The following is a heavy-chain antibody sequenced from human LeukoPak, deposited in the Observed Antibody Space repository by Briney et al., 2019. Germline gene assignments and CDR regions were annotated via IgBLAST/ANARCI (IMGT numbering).Heavy chain of an antibody. Sequence: SETLSLTCTVSGGSISSYYWSWIRQPPGKGLEWIGYIYYSGSTNYNPSLKRGRTITVDAYAKQLSLKLRSVTAAHPAVHYCARGVSDWDWYFDLRRRRTLVTVSS. D-gene: IGHD3-9*01. V-gene: IGHV4-59*01. CDR2: IYYSGST. J-gene: IGHJ2*01. CDR3: ARGVSDWDWYFDL. CDR1: GGSISSYY.